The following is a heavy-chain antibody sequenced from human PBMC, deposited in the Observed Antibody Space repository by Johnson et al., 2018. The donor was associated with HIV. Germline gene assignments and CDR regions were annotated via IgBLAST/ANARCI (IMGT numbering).Heavy chain of an antibody. CDR3: AKGYSSSWYQDAFDI. J-gene: IGHJ3*02. Sequence: VQLVESGGGVVQPGRSLRLSCAASGFTFDDYAMHWVRQAPGKGLEWVSGISWNSGSIGYADSVKGRFTISRDNAKNSLYLQMNSLRAEDTALYYCAKGYSSSWYQDAFDIWGQGTMVTVSS. CDR2: ISWNSGSI. V-gene: IGHV3-9*01. CDR1: GFTFDDYA. D-gene: IGHD6-13*01.